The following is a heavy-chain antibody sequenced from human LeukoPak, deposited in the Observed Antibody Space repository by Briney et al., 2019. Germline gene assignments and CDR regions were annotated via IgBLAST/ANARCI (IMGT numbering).Heavy chain of an antibody. Sequence: GGSLRLSCAASGFTFSCYSMNWVRQAPGKGLEWVSSISSSSSYIYYADSVKGRFTISRDNAKNSLYLQMNSLRAEDTAVYYCAREANWGSYFDYWGQGTLVTVSS. D-gene: IGHD7-27*01. CDR3: AREANWGSYFDY. CDR2: ISSSSSYI. J-gene: IGHJ4*02. V-gene: IGHV3-21*01. CDR1: GFTFSCYS.